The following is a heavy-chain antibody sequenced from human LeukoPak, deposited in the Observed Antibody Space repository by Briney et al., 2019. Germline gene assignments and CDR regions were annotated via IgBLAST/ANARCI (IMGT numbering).Heavy chain of an antibody. Sequence: AASVKVSCKASGGTFSSYAISWVRQAPGQGLEWMGRIIPIFGTANYAQKFQGRVTITTDESTSTAYMELSSLRSEDTAVYYCAREGPGYCSGGSCYSFQWFDPWGQGTLVTVSS. V-gene: IGHV1-69*05. CDR2: IIPIFGTA. CDR1: GGTFSSYA. D-gene: IGHD2-15*01. CDR3: AREGPGYCSGGSCYSFQWFDP. J-gene: IGHJ5*02.